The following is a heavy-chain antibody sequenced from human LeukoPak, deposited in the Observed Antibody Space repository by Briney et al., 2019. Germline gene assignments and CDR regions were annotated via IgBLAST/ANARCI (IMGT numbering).Heavy chain of an antibody. Sequence: PGGSLRLSCAASGFSFNSDWMDWVRQAPGKGLEWVANIKQDGREKYYVDSVKGRFTISRDNAKNSLYLQMDSLRAEDTAVYYCVEGGSYFEYWGQGALVTVSS. J-gene: IGHJ4*02. CDR1: GFSFNSDW. D-gene: IGHD2-15*01. CDR3: VEGGSYFEY. CDR2: IKQDGREK. V-gene: IGHV3-7*03.